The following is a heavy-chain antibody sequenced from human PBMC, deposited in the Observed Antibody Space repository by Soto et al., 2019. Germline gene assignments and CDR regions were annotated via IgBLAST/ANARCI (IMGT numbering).Heavy chain of an antibody. CDR3: ARAPARITMIVVATDY. CDR1: GYSISSGYY. D-gene: IGHD3-22*01. CDR2: IYHSGST. Sequence: PSETLSLTCAVSGYSISSGYYWGWIRQPPGKGLEWIGSIYHSGSTYYNPSLKSRVTISVDTSKNQFSLKLSSVTAADTAVYYCARAPARITMIVVATDYWGQGTLVTVSS. V-gene: IGHV4-38-2*01. J-gene: IGHJ4*02.